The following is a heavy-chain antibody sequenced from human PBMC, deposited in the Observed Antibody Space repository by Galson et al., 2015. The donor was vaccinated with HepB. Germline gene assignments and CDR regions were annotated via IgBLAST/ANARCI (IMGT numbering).Heavy chain of an antibody. CDR1: GFTFSNYG. Sequence: SLRHSCAASGFTFSNYGMHWVRQAPGKGLEWVAVVSYDGSNKYYADSVKGRFTISRDNSKNTLYLQMNSLRAEDTALYYCAKDPYLYSALAGTMAGFDYWGQGTRVTVSS. V-gene: IGHV3-30*18. J-gene: IGHJ4*02. CDR3: AKDPYLYSALAGTMAGFDY. D-gene: IGHD6-19*01. CDR2: VSYDGSNK.